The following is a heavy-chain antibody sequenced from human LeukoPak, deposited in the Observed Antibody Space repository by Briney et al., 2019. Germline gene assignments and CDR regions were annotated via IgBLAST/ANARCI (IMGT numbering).Heavy chain of an antibody. CDR1: GDSISSYY. D-gene: IGHD3-3*01. Sequence: SETLSLTCTVSGDSISSYYWSWIRQPAGKGLEWIGRIYTSASTNYNPSLKSRVTMSVDTSKNQFSLKLSSVTAADTAVYYCARSTITIFGVVKYDYWGQGTLVTVSS. V-gene: IGHV4-4*07. CDR3: ARSTITIFGVVKYDY. CDR2: IYTSAST. J-gene: IGHJ4*02.